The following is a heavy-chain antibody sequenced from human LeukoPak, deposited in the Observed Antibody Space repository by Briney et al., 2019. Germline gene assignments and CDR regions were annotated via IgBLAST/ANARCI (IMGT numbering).Heavy chain of an antibody. V-gene: IGHV3-23*01. CDR2: ISGSGGST. Sequence: GGSLRLSCAASGLTFSSYAMSWVRQAPGKGLEWVSAISGSGGSTYYACSVQGRFPIFRDNPKNTLYLELNSLRGEGTGVYYCAQDGSSSPYFFDYWGRGTLVTVSS. D-gene: IGHD6-6*01. J-gene: IGHJ4*02. CDR1: GLTFSSYA. CDR3: AQDGSSSPYFFDY.